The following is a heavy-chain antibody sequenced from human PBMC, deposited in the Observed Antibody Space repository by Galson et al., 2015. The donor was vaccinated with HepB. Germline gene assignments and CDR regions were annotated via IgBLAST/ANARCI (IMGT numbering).Heavy chain of an antibody. Sequence: SVKVSCKASGYTFTSYGISWVRQAPGQGLEWMGWISAYNGNTNYAQKLQGRVTMTTDTSTSTAYMELRSLRSDDTAVYYCARGLPYDRSGYYYVDYWGQGTLVTVSS. CDR2: ISAYNGNT. D-gene: IGHD3-22*01. V-gene: IGHV1-18*01. CDR3: ARGLPYDRSGYYYVDY. CDR1: GYTFTSYG. J-gene: IGHJ4*02.